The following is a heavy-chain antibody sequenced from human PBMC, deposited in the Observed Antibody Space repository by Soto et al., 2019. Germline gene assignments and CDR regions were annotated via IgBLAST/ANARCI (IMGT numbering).Heavy chain of an antibody. V-gene: IGHV1-3*01. CDR1: GYTFTSYA. CDR2: INAGNGNT. Sequence: ASVKVSCKASGYTFTSYAMHWVRQAPGQRLEWMGWINAGNGNTKDSQKFQGRVTITRDTSASTAYMELSSLRSEDTAVYYCARGIALAGDGAEYWGQGNMVTVSA. J-gene: IGHJ4*02. D-gene: IGHD6-19*01. CDR3: ARGIALAGDGAEY.